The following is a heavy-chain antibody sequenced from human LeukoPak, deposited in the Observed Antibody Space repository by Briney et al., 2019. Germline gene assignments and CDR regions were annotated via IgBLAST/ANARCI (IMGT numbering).Heavy chain of an antibody. CDR3: ARDLDIVVVAAALRHYGLDV. D-gene: IGHD2-15*01. CDR1: GYTFTSYG. CDR2: ISAFNANT. J-gene: IGHJ6*02. V-gene: IGHV1-18*01. Sequence: ASVKVSCKASGYTFTSYGISWVRQAPGQGLEWMVWISAFNANTNYAQKFQGRVTMTTDTSTSTVYMDLRNLRSDDTAVYYCARDLDIVVVAAALRHYGLDVWGQGTTVTVSS.